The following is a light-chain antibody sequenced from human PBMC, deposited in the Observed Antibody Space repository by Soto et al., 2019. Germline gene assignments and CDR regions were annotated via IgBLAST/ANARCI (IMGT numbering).Light chain of an antibody. J-gene: IGKJ5*01. V-gene: IGKV1-5*01. CDR2: DAS. CDR3: QQANSFPFT. CDR1: QSINIW. Sequence: DIQMTQSPSTLSASVGDRVTITCRASQSINIWLAWYQQKPGKAPKLLIYDASSLEGGVPSRFSGSGSGTEFTLTISSLQPEDFATYYCQQANSFPFTFGQGTRLEIK.